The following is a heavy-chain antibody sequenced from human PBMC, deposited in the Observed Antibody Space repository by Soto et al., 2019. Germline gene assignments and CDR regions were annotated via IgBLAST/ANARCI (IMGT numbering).Heavy chain of an antibody. CDR3: TTDTLGDDSSGYYLGDAFDI. Sequence: GGSLRLSCAASGFTFSNAWMSWVRQAPGKGLEWVGRIKSKTDGGTTDYAAPVKGRFTISRDDSKNTLYLQMNSLKTEDTAVYYCTTDTLGDDSSGYYLGDAFDIWGQGTMVTVSS. CDR2: IKSKTDGGTT. CDR1: GFTFSNAW. V-gene: IGHV3-15*01. D-gene: IGHD3-22*01. J-gene: IGHJ3*02.